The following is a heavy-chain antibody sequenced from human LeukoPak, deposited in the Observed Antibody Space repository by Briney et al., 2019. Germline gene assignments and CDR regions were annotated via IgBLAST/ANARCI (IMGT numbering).Heavy chain of an antibody. Sequence: SVKVSCKASGGTFSSYAISWVRQAPGQGLEWMGGIIPIFGTANYAQKFQGRVTITADKSTSTAYMELSSLRSEDTAVYYCARLGIPYDILTGYLDYWGQGTLVTVSS. J-gene: IGHJ4*02. CDR1: GGTFSSYA. V-gene: IGHV1-69*06. CDR2: IIPIFGTA. CDR3: ARLGIPYDILTGYLDY. D-gene: IGHD3-9*01.